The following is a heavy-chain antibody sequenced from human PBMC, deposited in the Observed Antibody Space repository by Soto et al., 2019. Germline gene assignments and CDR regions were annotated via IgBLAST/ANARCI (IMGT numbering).Heavy chain of an antibody. J-gene: IGHJ6*02. D-gene: IGHD6-6*01. CDR1: GFTFSSYS. V-gene: IGHV3-21*01. CDR3: ARDQYRSEQLAPFYYYYGMDV. CDR2: ISSSSSYI. Sequence: XGSLRLSCAASGFTFSSYSMNWVRQAPGKGLDWVSSISSSSSYIYYADSVKGRFTISRDNAKNSLYLQMNSLRAEDTAVYYCARDQYRSEQLAPFYYYYGMDVWGQGTTVTVSS.